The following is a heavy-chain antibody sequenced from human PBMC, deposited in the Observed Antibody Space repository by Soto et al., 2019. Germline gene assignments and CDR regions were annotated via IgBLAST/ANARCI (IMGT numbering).Heavy chain of an antibody. V-gene: IGHV3-74*01. CDR2: VNSDGSNT. CDR1: GFSLSSYW. J-gene: IGHJ4*02. D-gene: IGHD3-10*01. Sequence: EVQLVESGGGSVQPGGSLRLSCAASGFSLSSYWMHWVRQAPGKGLVWVSRVNSDGSNTIYADSVKGRFTISRDNAKNTLYLQMNSRSVEDTAMYYCGRGGDYGSGRVDYWGQGTLVTVSS. CDR3: GRGGDYGSGRVDY.